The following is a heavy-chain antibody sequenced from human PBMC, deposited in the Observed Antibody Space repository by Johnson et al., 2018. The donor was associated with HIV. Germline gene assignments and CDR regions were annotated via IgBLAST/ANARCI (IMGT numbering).Heavy chain of an antibody. V-gene: IGHV3-66*01. CDR3: AREAYCSGGSCYDAFDI. CDR2: IYSGGST. J-gene: IGHJ3*02. CDR1: GFTVSSNY. Sequence: VQLVESGGGLIQPGGSLRLSCAASGFTVSSNYMSWFRQAPGKGLEWVSVIYSGGSTYYADSVKARFTISRDNSKNTWYLQMNSLRAEDTAVHYCAREAYCSGGSCYDAFDIWGQGTMVTVSS. D-gene: IGHD2-15*01.